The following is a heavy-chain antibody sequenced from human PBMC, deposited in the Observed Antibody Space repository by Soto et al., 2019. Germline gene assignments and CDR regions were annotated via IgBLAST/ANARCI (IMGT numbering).Heavy chain of an antibody. Sequence: EVQLVESGGGLVRPGGSLRLSCAASGFTFSDAWMNWVRQAPGKGLQWVGRIKSKTDGGATDYAAPVTGRFTISRDDSQDTVFLQMHSLKAEDTAVYYCATDEKMGLFSSEFDSWGQGALVSASS. CDR2: IKSKTDGGAT. D-gene: IGHD3-22*01. CDR1: GFTFSDAW. CDR3: ATDEKMGLFSSEFDS. J-gene: IGHJ4*02. V-gene: IGHV3-15*01.